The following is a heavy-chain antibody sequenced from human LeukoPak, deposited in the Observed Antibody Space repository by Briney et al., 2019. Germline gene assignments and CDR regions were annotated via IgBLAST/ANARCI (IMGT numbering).Heavy chain of an antibody. CDR3: AKTATVTPHY. Sequence: GGSLRLSCAASGFTFSSYAMSWVRQAPGKGLEWVAVISYDGSNKYYADSVKGRFTISRDNSKNTLYLQMNSLRAEDTAVYYCAKTATVTPHYWGQGTLVTVSS. D-gene: IGHD4-17*01. V-gene: IGHV3-30*18. CDR2: ISYDGSNK. CDR1: GFTFSSYA. J-gene: IGHJ4*02.